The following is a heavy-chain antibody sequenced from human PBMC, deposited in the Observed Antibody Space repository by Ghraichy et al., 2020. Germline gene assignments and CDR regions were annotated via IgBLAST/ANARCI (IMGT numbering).Heavy chain of an antibody. CDR3: ARDFNYGDPSY. J-gene: IGHJ4*02. V-gene: IGHV3-74*01. CDR2: IKSDGSST. CDR1: GFTFSNYW. Sequence: GGSLRLSCAASGFTFSNYWMNWVRQAPGEGLVWVSYIKSDGSSTSYADSVKGRFTTSRDNAKNKLYLQMSSLRIEDTAVYYCARDFNYGDPSYWGQGTLVTVSS. D-gene: IGHD4-17*01.